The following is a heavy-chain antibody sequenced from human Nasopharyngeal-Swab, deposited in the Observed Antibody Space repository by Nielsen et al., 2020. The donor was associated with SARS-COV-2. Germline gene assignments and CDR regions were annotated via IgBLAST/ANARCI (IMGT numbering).Heavy chain of an antibody. CDR3: AGSHGYYDYVWGSYRHNYYYYYMDV. Sequence: WIRQPPGKGLEWIGSIYYSGSTYYNPSLKSRVIISVDTSKNQFSLKLSSVTAADTAVYYCAGSHGYYDYVWGSYRHNYYYYYMDVWGKGTTVTVSS. V-gene: IGHV4-39*01. D-gene: IGHD3-16*02. CDR2: IYYSGST. J-gene: IGHJ6*03.